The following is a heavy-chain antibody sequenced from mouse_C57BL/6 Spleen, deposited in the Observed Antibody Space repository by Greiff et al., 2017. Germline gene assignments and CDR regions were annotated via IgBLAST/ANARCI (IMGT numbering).Heavy chain of an antibody. V-gene: IGHV1-82*01. CDR3: ANQYYGRSPWFDY. D-gene: IGHD1-1*01. Sequence: VQLQQSGPELVKPGASVKISCKASGYAFSSSWMNWVKQRPGKGLEWIGRIYPGDGDTNYNGKFKGKATLTADKSSSTAYMQLSSLTSEDSAVYFCANQYYGRSPWFDYWGQGTLVTVSA. CDR1: GYAFSSSW. CDR2: IYPGDGDT. J-gene: IGHJ3*01.